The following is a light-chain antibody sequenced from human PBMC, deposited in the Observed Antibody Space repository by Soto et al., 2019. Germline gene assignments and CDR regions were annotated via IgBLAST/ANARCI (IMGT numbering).Light chain of an antibody. CDR1: QSVSNN. CDR3: QQYNDWPPIT. CDR2: YAS. Sequence: EIMMTQSPVTLSVSPGERATLSCRASQSVSNNLAWYQQKPGQAPRLLIYYASTRATGIPARFSGSGSGTEFTLTISSLQSEDFALYYCQQYNDWPPITFDQGTRLEIK. J-gene: IGKJ5*01. V-gene: IGKV3-15*01.